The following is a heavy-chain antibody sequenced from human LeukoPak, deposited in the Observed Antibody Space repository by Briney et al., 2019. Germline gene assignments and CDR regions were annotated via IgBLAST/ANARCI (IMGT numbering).Heavy chain of an antibody. V-gene: IGHV3-23*01. CDR3: AKDHTSGYAGQ. D-gene: IGHD3-22*01. CDR2: ISGSGDST. Sequence: GGSLRLSCAASGFTFSIFGMNWVRQAPGKGLEWVSVISGSGDSTYYADSVKGRFTISRDNSKNTLYLQMNSLRAEDTAVYYCAKDHTSGYAGQWGQGTLVTVSS. CDR1: GFTFSIFG. J-gene: IGHJ4*02.